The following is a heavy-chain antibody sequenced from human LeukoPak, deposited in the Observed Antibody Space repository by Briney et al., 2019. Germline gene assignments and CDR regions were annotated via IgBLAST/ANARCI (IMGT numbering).Heavy chain of an antibody. CDR2: IWYDGSNK. CDR1: GFTFSSYG. Sequence: GGSLRLSCAAPGFTFSSYGMHWVRQAPGKGLEWVAVIWYDGSNKYYADSVKGRFTISRDNSKNTLYLQMNSLRAEDTAVYYCARDSTQRTSSADYYDSSGYYYGPDYWGQGTLVTVSS. J-gene: IGHJ4*02. V-gene: IGHV3-33*01. D-gene: IGHD3-22*01. CDR3: ARDSTQRTSSADYYDSSGYYYGPDY.